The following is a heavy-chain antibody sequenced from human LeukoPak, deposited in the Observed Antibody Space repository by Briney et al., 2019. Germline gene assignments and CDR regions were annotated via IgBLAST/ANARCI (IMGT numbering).Heavy chain of an antibody. CDR2: ISGNGRST. J-gene: IGHJ3*01. CDR1: GFTFSTYA. V-gene: IGHV3-64*01. Sequence: PGGSLRLSCTASGFTFSTYATHWVRQAPGKGLDYVSGISGNGRSTFYASSAKGRFTVSRDNSKDTLYLQMGSLRAEDMAVYYCTRDIGRLRGDAFDLWGQGTMVTVSS. CDR3: TRDIGRLRGDAFDL. D-gene: IGHD2-15*01.